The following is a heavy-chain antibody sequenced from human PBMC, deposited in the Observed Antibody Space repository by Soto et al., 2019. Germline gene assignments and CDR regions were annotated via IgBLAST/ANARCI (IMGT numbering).Heavy chain of an antibody. Sequence: EVQLAESGGGLAQPGGSLRLSCAASGFTLSGYAMDWVRQAPGKGLEYVSGISSNGVGTYYANSVQGRFTISRDNSKNTVYLQRGSLRPGALAVYYCARRARPYFYYMGVWGKGTTVTVSS. CDR3: ARRARPYFYYMGV. D-gene: IGHD6-6*01. CDR1: GFTLSGYA. CDR2: ISSNGVGT. J-gene: IGHJ6*03. V-gene: IGHV3-64*01.